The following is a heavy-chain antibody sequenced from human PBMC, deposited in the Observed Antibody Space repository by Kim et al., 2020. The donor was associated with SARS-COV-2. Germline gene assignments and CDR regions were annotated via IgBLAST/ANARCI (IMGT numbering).Heavy chain of an antibody. V-gene: IGHV3-30*18. J-gene: IGHJ4*02. Sequence: GGSLRLSCAASGFTFSSYGMHWVRQAPGKGLEWVAIISYDGSNKYYADSVKGRFTISRDNSKNTLYLQMNSLRAEDTAVYYCAKDRSSSWTSDYWGQGTLVTVSS. D-gene: IGHD6-13*01. CDR3: AKDRSSSWTSDY. CDR1: GFTFSSYG. CDR2: ISYDGSNK.